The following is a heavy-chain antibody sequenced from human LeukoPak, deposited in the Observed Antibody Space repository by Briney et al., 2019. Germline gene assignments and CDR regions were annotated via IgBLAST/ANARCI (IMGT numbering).Heavy chain of an antibody. V-gene: IGHV4-34*01. D-gene: IGHD6-13*01. CDR2: INHSGST. CDR1: GDSISKDRYY. J-gene: IGHJ6*02. CDR3: ARGRRSGSWSTPDYYYYYGMDV. Sequence: SETLSLTCTVSGDSISKDRYYWSWIRQPPGKGLEWIGEINHSGSTNYNPSLKSRVTISVDTSKNQFSLKLSSVTAADTAVYYCARGRRSGSWSTPDYYYYYGMDVWGQGTTVTVSS.